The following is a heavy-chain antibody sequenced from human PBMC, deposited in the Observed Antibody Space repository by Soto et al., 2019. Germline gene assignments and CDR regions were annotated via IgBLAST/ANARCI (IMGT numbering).Heavy chain of an antibody. CDR3: AREREYYYDSSGNYYYHYGLDV. D-gene: IGHD3-22*01. V-gene: IGHV1-18*04. J-gene: IGHJ6*02. Sequence: QVKLVESGAEVKNPGASVKVSCKASGYTFTDYGISWVRQAPGQGLDWIGWISRYNGNTKYAQKFQGRVTMTTDTPTNKAYMELRSLRSDDTAVYYCAREREYYYDSSGNYYYHYGLDVWGQGTKVTVS. CDR2: ISRYNGNT. CDR1: GYTFTDYG.